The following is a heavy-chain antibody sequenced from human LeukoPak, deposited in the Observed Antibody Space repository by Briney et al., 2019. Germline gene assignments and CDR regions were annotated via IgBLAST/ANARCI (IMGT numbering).Heavy chain of an antibody. CDR1: DGSISSYY. CDR2: IYYSGST. V-gene: IGHV4-59*08. J-gene: IGHJ5*02. D-gene: IGHD6-13*01. Sequence: PSETLSLTCTVSDGSISSYYWSWIRQPPGKGLEWIGYIYYSGSTSYNPSLKSRVTISVDTSKSQFSLKLTSVTAADTAVYYCASYSSTLTSPWFDPWGQGTLVTVSS. CDR3: ASYSSTLTSPWFDP.